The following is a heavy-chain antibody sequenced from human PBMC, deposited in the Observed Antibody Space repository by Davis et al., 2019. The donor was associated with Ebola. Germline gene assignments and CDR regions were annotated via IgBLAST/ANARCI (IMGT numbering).Heavy chain of an antibody. D-gene: IGHD1-1*01. CDR2: INPHNGNT. Sequence: ASVKVSCKASGYTFTSYAMHWVRQAPGQRLEWMGWINPHNGNTNYAQSVQGRVTMTTDTSTSTAYMEVGSLRSDDTAVYYCARAQFPTTSDYWGQGTLVTVSS. J-gene: IGHJ4*02. V-gene: IGHV1-3*01. CDR3: ARAQFPTTSDY. CDR1: GYTFTSYA.